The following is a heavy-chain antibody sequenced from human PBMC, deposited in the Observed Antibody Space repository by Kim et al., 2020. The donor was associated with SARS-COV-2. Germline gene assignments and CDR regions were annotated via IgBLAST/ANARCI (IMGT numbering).Heavy chain of an antibody. CDR3: TTLRTYSGYAYWYFDL. D-gene: IGHD5-12*01. J-gene: IGHJ2*01. Sequence: GGSLRLSCTASGFTFSNAWMSWVRQAPGKGLEWVGRIKSKSDGGTTDYAAPVKGRFTISREDSKNTLILQMNNLKTEDTAVYYCTTLRTYSGYAYWYFDLWGRGTLVTVSS. CDR1: GFTFSNAW. V-gene: IGHV3-15*01. CDR2: IKSKSDGGTT.